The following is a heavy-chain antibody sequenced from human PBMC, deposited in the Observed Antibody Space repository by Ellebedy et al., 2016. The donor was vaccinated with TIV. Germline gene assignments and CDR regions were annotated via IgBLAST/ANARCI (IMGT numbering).Heavy chain of an antibody. CDR3: ARETYNDVDLKLWGIFDI. Sequence: GGSLRFSCAASELTVTSNYMSWVRQAPGKGLEWVSTIAIDSTTYYADSVKGRFTISRDNSKNTLEIQMNSLRAEDTAVYYCARETYNDVDLKLWGIFDIWGQGTMVTVSS. CDR1: ELTVTSNY. J-gene: IGHJ3*02. D-gene: IGHD3-10*01. CDR2: IAIDSTT. V-gene: IGHV3-66*01.